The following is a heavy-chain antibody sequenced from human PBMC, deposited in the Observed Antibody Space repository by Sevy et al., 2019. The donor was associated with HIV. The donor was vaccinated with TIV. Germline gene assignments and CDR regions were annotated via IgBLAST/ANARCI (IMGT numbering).Heavy chain of an antibody. J-gene: IGHJ3*02. D-gene: IGHD6-19*01. V-gene: IGHV3-21*01. CDR3: ARVGRKQWLVGAFDI. CDR1: GFTFSSYS. Sequence: GGSLRLSCAASGFTFSSYSMNWVRQAPGKGLEWVSSISSSSSSYIYYADSVKGRFTIYRDNAKNSLYLQMNSLRAEDTAVYYGARVGRKQWLVGAFDIWGQGTMVTVSS. CDR2: ISSSSSSYI.